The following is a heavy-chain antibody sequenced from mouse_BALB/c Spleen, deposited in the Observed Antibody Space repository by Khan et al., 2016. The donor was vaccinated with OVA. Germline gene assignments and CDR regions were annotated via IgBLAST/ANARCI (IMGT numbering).Heavy chain of an antibody. CDR2: IDPANGNT. D-gene: IGHD1-2*01. V-gene: IGHV14-3*02. CDR1: GFNIKNTY. CDR3: APSLQLYAMDY. J-gene: IGHJ4*01. Sequence: VQLQQSGAEFVKPGASVRLSCTASGFNIKNTYIHWVKQRPEQGLEWIGRIDPANGNTKYDPKFQGKATITADTSSNTVYLQLSSLTSEDTAVYFCAPSLQLYAMDYWGQGTSVTVSS.